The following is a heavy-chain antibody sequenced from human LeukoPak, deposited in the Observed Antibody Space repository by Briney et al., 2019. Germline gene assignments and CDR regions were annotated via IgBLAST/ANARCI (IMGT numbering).Heavy chain of an antibody. CDR3: ARVLQYVGDPFDI. Sequence: ASVKVSCKASGLSFNGYYIHWVRQAPGQGLEWMGWINPNSAGTNYAQKFQGRVTMTRDTSISTAYMELSRLRSDDTAVYYCARVLQYVGDPFDIWGQGTMVSVSS. CDR2: INPNSAGT. J-gene: IGHJ3*02. D-gene: IGHD2-8*01. CDR1: GLSFNGYY. V-gene: IGHV1-2*02.